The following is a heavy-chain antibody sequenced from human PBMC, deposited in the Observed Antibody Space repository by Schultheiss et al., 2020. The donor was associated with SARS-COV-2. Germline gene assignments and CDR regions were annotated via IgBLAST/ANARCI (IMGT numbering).Heavy chain of an antibody. CDR2: IYTSGST. Sequence: SQTLSLTCTDSGGSISSYYWSWIRQPAGKGLEWIGRIYTSGSTNYNPSLKSRVTMSVDTSKNQFSLKLSSVTAADTAVYYCARDGGAIFGVVGGYYYYGMDVWGQGTTVTVSS. J-gene: IGHJ6*02. CDR1: GGSISSYY. CDR3: ARDGGAIFGVVGGYYYYGMDV. V-gene: IGHV4-4*07. D-gene: IGHD3-3*01.